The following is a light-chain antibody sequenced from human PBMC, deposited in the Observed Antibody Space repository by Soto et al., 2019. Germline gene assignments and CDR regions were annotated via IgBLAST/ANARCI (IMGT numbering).Light chain of an antibody. V-gene: IGLV2-8*01. Sequence: QSALTQPPSASGSPGQSVTISCTGTTSDYVSWYQQYPGKAPKLMIYDVSKRPSGVPDRFSGSKSGTTASLTVFGLQAEDEADYFCSSHAGARHSLFGGGTQLTVL. J-gene: IGLJ2*01. CDR3: SSHAGARHSL. CDR1: TSDY. CDR2: DVS.